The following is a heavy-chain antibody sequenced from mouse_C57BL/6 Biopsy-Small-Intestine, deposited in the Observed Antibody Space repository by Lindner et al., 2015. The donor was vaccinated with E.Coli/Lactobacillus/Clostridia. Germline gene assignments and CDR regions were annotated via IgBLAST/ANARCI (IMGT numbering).Heavy chain of an antibody. V-gene: IGHV14-2*01. Sequence: EVQLQESGAELVKPGASVKLSCTASGFNIKDHYIHWVKQRTDQGLEWIGRIDPEDGETTYAPKFQGEATITVDTYSNSAYLQLSSLTSEDTAVYCCSRNEIYAAWFAYWGQGTLVTVSA. CDR2: IDPEDGET. CDR1: GFNIKDHY. D-gene: IGHD2-12*01. J-gene: IGHJ3*01. CDR3: SRNEIYAAWFAY.